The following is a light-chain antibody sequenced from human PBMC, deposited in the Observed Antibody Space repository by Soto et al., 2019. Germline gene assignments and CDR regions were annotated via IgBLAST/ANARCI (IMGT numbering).Light chain of an antibody. CDR3: MQVTHFPYT. CDR1: QSLVHRDGNTY. J-gene: IGKJ2*01. V-gene: IGKV2-24*01. CDR2: KIS. Sequence: DVVLAQTPLFSPVTLGQPASISCRSSQSLVHRDGNTYLSWLQQRPGQPPRLLIYKISNRFFGVPDRFSGSGAGTDFTLRISRVEAEDVGIYYCMQVTHFPYTFGQGSKLEI.